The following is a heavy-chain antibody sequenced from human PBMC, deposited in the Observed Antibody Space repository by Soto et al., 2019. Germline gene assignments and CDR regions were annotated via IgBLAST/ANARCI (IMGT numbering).Heavy chain of an antibody. D-gene: IGHD2-2*01. J-gene: IGHJ5*02. CDR3: ATKAGVGRLVVVPAGTFDP. CDR2: FDPEDGET. V-gene: IGHV1-24*01. CDR1: GYTLTELS. Sequence: ASVKVSCKVSGYTLTELSMHWVRQAPGKGLEWMGGFDPEDGETIYAQKFQGRVTMTEDTSTDTAYMELSSLRSEDTAVYYCATKAGVGRLVVVPAGTFDPWGQGTLVTVSS.